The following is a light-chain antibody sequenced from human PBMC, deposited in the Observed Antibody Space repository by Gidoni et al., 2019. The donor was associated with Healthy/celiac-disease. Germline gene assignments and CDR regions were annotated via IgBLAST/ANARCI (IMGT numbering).Light chain of an antibody. CDR2: DDS. V-gene: IGLV3-21*02. Sequence: SSVLTQPPSLSVAPGPTARITRGGNNIGSKSVHWYQQKPGQAPVLVVYDDSDRPSGIPERFSGSNSGNTATLTISRVEAGDEADYYCQVWDSSSDHVVFGGGTKLTVL. J-gene: IGLJ2*01. CDR1: NIGSKS. CDR3: QVWDSSSDHVV.